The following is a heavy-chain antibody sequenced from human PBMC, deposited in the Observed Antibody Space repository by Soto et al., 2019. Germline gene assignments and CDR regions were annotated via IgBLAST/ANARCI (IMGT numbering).Heavy chain of an antibody. CDR2: ISAYNGNT. J-gene: IGHJ6*02. V-gene: IGHV1-18*01. CDR3: ARVWVGTTFAYYYGMDV. CDR1: GYTFTTYG. Sequence: QVQLVQSGAEVKKPGASVKVSCKACGYTFTTYGINWVRQAPGQGLEWMGWISAYNGNTNYAQKLQGRVTMTTDTSTSTAYMELRSLRSDDTAVYYCARVWVGTTFAYYYGMDVWGQGTTVTVSS. D-gene: IGHD1-1*01.